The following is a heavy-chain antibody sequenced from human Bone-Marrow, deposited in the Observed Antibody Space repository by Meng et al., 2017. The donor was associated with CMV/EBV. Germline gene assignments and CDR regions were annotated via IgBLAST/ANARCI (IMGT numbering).Heavy chain of an antibody. CDR1: EYTFTAYY. J-gene: IGHJ4*02. V-gene: IGHV1-2*02. D-gene: IGHD3-10*01. CDR3: ARERQGYGSGSDFAY. Sequence: ASVKVSCKASEYTFTAYYMHWVRQVPGQGLVWMGWINPNSGGTNYAQRFQGRVTMTRDTSITTAYMELSGLRSDDTAVYYCARERQGYGSGSDFAYWGQGQLVNVSS. CDR2: INPNSGGT.